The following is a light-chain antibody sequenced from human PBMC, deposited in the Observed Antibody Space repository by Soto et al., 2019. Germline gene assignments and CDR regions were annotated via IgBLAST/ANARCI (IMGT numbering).Light chain of an antibody. V-gene: IGLV4-60*02. CDR2: LESSGSY. CDR1: SGHSSYI. Sequence: QSVLTQSSSASASLGSSVNLTCTLSSGHSSYIIAWHQQQPGKAPRYLMKLESSGSYNKGSGVPDRFSGSSSGADRYLTISSLQFEDEADYYCETWDSSTPVVFGGGTKVNVL. CDR3: ETWDSSTPVV. J-gene: IGLJ2*01.